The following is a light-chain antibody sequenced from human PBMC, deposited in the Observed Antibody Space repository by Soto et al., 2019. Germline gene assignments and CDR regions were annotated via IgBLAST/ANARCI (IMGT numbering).Light chain of an antibody. CDR1: RSVISY. CDR2: DAS. Sequence: EIVLTQSPATLSLSPGETATLSCRASRSVISYLAWYQQKPVQTPRLLIHDASNRAPGIPVRFSGSGSGTDFTLTISSPEPEDCAVYYCQQLTNWPSSTFGHGTRLEIK. CDR3: QQLTNWPSST. V-gene: IGKV3-11*01. J-gene: IGKJ5*01.